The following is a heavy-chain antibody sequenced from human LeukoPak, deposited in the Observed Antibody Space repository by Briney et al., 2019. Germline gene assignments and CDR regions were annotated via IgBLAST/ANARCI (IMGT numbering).Heavy chain of an antibody. Sequence: ASVKVSCKASGYTFTSYDINWVRQATGQGLEWMGWMNPNSDNTGYAQKFQGRVTMTRNTSISTAYMELSSLRSEDTAVYYCARLEDIVVVPAAPMDVWGQGTTVTVSS. CDR2: MNPNSDNT. J-gene: IGHJ6*02. D-gene: IGHD2-2*01. CDR3: ARLEDIVVVPAAPMDV. CDR1: GYTFTSYD. V-gene: IGHV1-8*01.